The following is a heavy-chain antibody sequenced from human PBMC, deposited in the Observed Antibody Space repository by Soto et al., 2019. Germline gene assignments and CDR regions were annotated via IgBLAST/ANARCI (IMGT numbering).Heavy chain of an antibody. D-gene: IGHD6-19*01. Sequence: VQLVESGGGVVQPGRSLRLSCAASGFTFSSYGMHWVRQAPGKGLEWVAVISYDGSNKYYADSVKGRFTISRDNSKNTLYLQMNSLRAEDTAVYYCAKDLPHYSSGWYGGPDYWGQGTLVTVSS. V-gene: IGHV3-30*18. CDR1: GFTFSSYG. J-gene: IGHJ4*02. CDR2: ISYDGSNK. CDR3: AKDLPHYSSGWYGGPDY.